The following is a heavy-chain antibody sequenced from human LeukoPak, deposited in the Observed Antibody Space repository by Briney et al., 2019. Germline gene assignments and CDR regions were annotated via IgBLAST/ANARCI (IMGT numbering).Heavy chain of an antibody. CDR3: AKDRSRRTGYCNWFDP. V-gene: IGHV3-23*01. Sequence: PGRSLRLSCAASGFTFSSYAMSWVRQAPGKGLEWASAISGSGGSTYYADSVKGRFTISRDNSKNTLYLQMNSLRAEDTAVYYCAKDRSRRTGYCNWFDPWGQGTLVTVSS. CDR1: GFTFSSYA. D-gene: IGHD3/OR15-3a*01. CDR2: ISGSGGST. J-gene: IGHJ5*02.